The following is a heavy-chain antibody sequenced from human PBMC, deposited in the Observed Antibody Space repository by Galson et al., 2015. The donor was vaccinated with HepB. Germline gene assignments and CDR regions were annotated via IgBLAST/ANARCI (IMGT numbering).Heavy chain of an antibody. CDR2: MNPNSGNT. CDR3: ARTHSSSWHGENWFDP. V-gene: IGHV1-8*01. D-gene: IGHD6-13*01. Sequence: SVKVSCKASGYTFTSYDINWVRQATGQGLEWMGWMNPNSGNTGYAQKFQGRVTMTRNTSISTAYMELSSLRSEDTAVYYCARTHSSSWHGENWFDPWGQGTLVTVSS. CDR1: GYTFTSYD. J-gene: IGHJ5*02.